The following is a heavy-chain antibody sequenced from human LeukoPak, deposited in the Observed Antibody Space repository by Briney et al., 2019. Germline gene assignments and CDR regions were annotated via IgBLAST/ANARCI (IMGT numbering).Heavy chain of an antibody. CDR2: ISSSSTI. CDR1: GFTFSSYS. J-gene: IGHJ4*02. V-gene: IGHV3-48*04. CDR3: ARGGPVLRYFDWLSTFDY. D-gene: IGHD3-9*01. Sequence: GGSLRLSCAASGFTFSSYSMNWVRQAPGKGLEWVSYISSSSTIYYADSVKGRFTISRDNAKNSLYLQMNSLRAEDTAVYYCARGGPVLRYFDWLSTFDYWGQGTLVTVSS.